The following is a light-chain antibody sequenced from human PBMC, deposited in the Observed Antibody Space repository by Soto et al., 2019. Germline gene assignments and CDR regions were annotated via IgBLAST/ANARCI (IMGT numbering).Light chain of an antibody. V-gene: IGLV2-8*01. J-gene: IGLJ1*01. CDR2: QVT. CDR1: SSDVGAYNY. Sequence: QSALTQPPSASGSPGQSVTISCTGTSSDVGAYNYVSWYQQHPGKAPKLLLYQVTKRPSGVPDRFSASKSGNTASLTGSGLDAEDKTVWHCCTNAANFFYVFAPGTKLTVL. CDR3: CTNAANFFYV.